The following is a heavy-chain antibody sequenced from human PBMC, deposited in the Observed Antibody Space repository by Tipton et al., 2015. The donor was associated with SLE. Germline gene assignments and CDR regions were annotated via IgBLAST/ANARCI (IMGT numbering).Heavy chain of an antibody. CDR1: DGSISSYY. J-gene: IGHJ4*02. Sequence: LRLSCTVSDGSISSYYWSWIRQPPGKGLEWIGYVYNSGSTNYNPPLKSRVTISVDTSKNQFSLKLSSVTAADTAVYYCARARGYYVLDYWGQGTLVTVSS. V-gene: IGHV4-59*01. D-gene: IGHD3-22*01. CDR2: VYNSGST. CDR3: ARARGYYVLDY.